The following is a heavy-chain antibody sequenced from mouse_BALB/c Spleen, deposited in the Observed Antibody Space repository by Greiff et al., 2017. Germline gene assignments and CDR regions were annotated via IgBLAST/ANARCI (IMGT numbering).Heavy chain of an antibody. D-gene: IGHD1-1*01. V-gene: IGHV5-6-5*01. J-gene: IGHJ2*01. CDR3: ARGITTVVANFDY. CDR1: GFTFSSYA. CDR2: ISSGGST. Sequence: DVQLVESGGGLVKPGGSLKLSCAASGFTFSSYAMSWVRQTPEKRLEWVASISSGGSTYYPDSVKGRFTISRDNARNILYLQMSSLRSEDTAMYYCARGITTVVANFDYWGQGTTLTVSS.